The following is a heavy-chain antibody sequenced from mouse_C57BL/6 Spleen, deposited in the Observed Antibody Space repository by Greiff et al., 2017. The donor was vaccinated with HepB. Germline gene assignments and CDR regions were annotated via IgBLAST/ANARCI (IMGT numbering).Heavy chain of an antibody. J-gene: IGHJ1*03. CDR1: GYTFTSYW. V-gene: IGHV1-64*01. CDR2: IHPNSGST. CDR3: ERGYSSYDGYVDV. Sequence: QVQLQQPGAELVKPGASVKLSCKASGYTFTSYWMHWVKQRPGQGLEWIGMIHPNSGSTNYNEKFKSKATLTVDKSSSTAYMQLSSLTSEDSAVYYYERGYSSYDGYVDVWGTGTTVTVSS. D-gene: IGHD2-5*01.